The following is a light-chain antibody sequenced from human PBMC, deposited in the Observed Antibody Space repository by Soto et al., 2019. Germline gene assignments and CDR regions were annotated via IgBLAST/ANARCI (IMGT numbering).Light chain of an antibody. CDR2: AAY. Sequence: DIQMTQAPSSLSASVGDRVTITCRARQDISTYLAWYQQKPGKVPKLLISAAYTLQSGVPPRFSGSGSGTDFTLTIRSLQPEDVATYYCQKYDNTPLTVGGGIKVEIK. CDR3: QKYDNTPLT. CDR1: QDISTY. V-gene: IGKV1-27*01. J-gene: IGKJ4*01.